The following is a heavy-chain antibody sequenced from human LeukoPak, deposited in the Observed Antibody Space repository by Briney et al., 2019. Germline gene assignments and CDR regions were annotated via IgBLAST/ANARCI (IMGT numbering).Heavy chain of an antibody. J-gene: IGHJ3*02. V-gene: IGHV3-48*01. D-gene: IGHD6-6*01. CDR3: AREGDPLGYSSSSGYAFDI. CDR1: GFTFSSYS. Sequence: PGGSLRLSCAASGFTFSSYSMNWVRQAPGKGLEWVSYISSSSSTIYYADSVKGRFTISRDNAKNSLYLQMNSLRAEDTAVYYCAREGDPLGYSSSSGYAFDIWGQGTMVTVSS. CDR2: ISSSSSTI.